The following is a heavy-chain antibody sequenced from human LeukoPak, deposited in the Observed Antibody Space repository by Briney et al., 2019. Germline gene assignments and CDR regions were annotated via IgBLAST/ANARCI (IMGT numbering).Heavy chain of an antibody. V-gene: IGHV4-31*03. CDR2: IYYSGST. CDR1: GGSISSGGYY. D-gene: IGHD3-22*01. J-gene: IGHJ4*02. CDR3: ARAPTYYDSSGYYFQPRPPRAYYFDY. Sequence: SETLSLTCTVSGGSISSGGYYWRWIRQHPGKVLEWIGYIYYSGSTHYNPSLKSRVTISVDTSKNQFSLKLSSVTAADTAVYYCARAPTYYDSSGYYFQPRPPRAYYFDYWGQGTLVTVSS.